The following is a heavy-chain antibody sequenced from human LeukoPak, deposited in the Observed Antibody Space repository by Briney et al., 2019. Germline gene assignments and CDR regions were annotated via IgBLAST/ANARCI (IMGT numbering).Heavy chain of an antibody. D-gene: IGHD3-10*01. CDR3: AKGDGFGLLWFAEVFDY. V-gene: IGHV3-23*01. Sequence: GGSLRLSCVASGFTLTSFGMNWVRQAPGQGLEWVSVISGSGGRTYYADSVKGRFTISRDNSKKTLYLQMNSLRAEDTAVYYCAKGDGFGLLWFAEVFDYWGQGTLVTVSS. J-gene: IGHJ4*02. CDR1: GFTLTSFG. CDR2: ISGSGGRT.